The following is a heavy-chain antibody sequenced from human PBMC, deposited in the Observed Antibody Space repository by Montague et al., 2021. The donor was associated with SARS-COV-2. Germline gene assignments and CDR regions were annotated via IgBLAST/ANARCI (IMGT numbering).Heavy chain of an antibody. Sequence: SETLSLTCAVYGGSFRGYYWSWIRQPPEKGLEWIGEINQSGRTNNSPSLKSRVIISVDTSKNQFSLKLSSVTAADTAVYYCARRGSSVWGVTVSAELDYWGQGSLVIVSS. CDR3: ARRGSSVWGVTVSAELDY. J-gene: IGHJ4*02. V-gene: IGHV4-34*01. CDR1: GGSFRGYY. CDR2: INQSGRT. D-gene: IGHD3-10*01.